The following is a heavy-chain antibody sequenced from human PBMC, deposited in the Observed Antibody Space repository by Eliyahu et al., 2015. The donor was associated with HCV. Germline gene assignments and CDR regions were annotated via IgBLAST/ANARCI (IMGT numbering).Heavy chain of an antibody. V-gene: IGHV4-4*07. D-gene: IGHD1-26*01. CDR1: GGSISSYY. CDR3: AREQVGATVSSYWFDP. J-gene: IGHJ5*02. CDR2: IYTSGST. Sequence: QVQLQESGPGLVKPSETLSLTCTVSGGSISSYYWSWIRQPAGKGLEWIGRIYTSGSTNYNPSLKSRVTMSVDTSKNQFSLKLSSVTAADTAVYYCAREQVGATVSSYWFDPWGQGTLVTVSS.